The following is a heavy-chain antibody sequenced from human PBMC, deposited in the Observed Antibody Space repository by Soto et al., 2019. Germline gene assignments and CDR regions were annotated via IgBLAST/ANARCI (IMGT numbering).Heavy chain of an antibody. CDR1: GFTFTRYS. CDR2: ISSTTNYI. J-gene: IGHJ4*02. Sequence: EVQLVESGGGLVKPGGSLRLSCAASGFTFTRYSMNWVLQAPGKGLEWDSSISSTTNYIYYGDAMKGRFTISRDNAKNSLYLEMNSLRAEDTAVYYCARESEDLTSNFDYWGQGTLVTVSS. V-gene: IGHV3-21*06. CDR3: ARESEDLTSNFDY.